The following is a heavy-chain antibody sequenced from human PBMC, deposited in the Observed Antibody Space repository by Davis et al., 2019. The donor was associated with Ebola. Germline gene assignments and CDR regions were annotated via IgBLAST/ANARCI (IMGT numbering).Heavy chain of an antibody. CDR3: ARMPTVTADHWYFDL. CDR2: IHYSGST. D-gene: IGHD4-17*01. CDR1: GGSISSYY. Sequence: MPGGSLRLSCTVSGGSISSYYWSWIRQPPGKGLEWIGHIHYSGSTNYNPSLKSRVTTSVDTSKNQFSLNLSSVTAADTAVYYCARMPTVTADHWYFDLWGRGTLVTVSS. J-gene: IGHJ2*01. V-gene: IGHV4-59*01.